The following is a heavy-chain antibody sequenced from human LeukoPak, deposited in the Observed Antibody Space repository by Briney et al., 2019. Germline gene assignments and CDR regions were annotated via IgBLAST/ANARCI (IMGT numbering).Heavy chain of an antibody. V-gene: IGHV1-18*01. CDR3: AREDSSGWYYFDS. D-gene: IGHD6-19*01. J-gene: IGHJ4*02. CDR2: LSAYNGNT. CDR1: GYTFTSHV. Sequence: ASAKVSCKASGYTFTSHVISWVRQAPGQGLEWMGWLSAYNGNTNYAQKLQGRVTMTTDTSTSTAYRELRSLRSDDTAVYCCAREDSSGWYYFDSWGQGALVTASS.